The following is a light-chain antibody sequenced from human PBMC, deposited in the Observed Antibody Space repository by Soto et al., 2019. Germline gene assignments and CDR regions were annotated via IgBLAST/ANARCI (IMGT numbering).Light chain of an antibody. Sequence: DVQMTQTPSSVSASVGDRVTSTCRASERLASCLAWYQQKPGKAPKLLIYGASNLHGEFPSRVSGSGSVTDFALTVSSLQPEDFVPYYCQQTYSLPHTFGQGTKVESK. CDR3: QQTYSLPHT. CDR1: ERLASC. CDR2: GAS. J-gene: IGKJ2*01. V-gene: IGKV1-12*01.